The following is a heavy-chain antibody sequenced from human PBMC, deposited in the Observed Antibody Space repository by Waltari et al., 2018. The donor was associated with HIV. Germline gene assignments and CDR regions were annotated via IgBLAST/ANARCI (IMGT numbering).Heavy chain of an antibody. J-gene: IGHJ1*01. V-gene: IGHV4-59*01. CDR3: ARVDTIFGVVKVEYFQH. CDR1: GGYISSYY. Sequence: QVQLQESGPGLVKPSETLSLTCTVSGGYISSYYWSWIRPAPGKGLEWIGYIYYSGSTNYNPSLKSRVTISVDTSKNQFSLKLSSVTAADTAVYYCARVDTIFGVVKVEYFQHWGQGTLVTVSS. D-gene: IGHD3-3*01. CDR2: IYYSGST.